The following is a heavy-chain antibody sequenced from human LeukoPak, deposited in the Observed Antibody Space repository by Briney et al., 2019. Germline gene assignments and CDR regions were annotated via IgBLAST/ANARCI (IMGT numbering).Heavy chain of an antibody. CDR2: IKSKTDGGTT. Sequence: GGSLRLSCAASGFTFSNAWMSWVRRAPGKGLEWVGRIKSKTDGGTTDYAAPVKGRFTISRDDSKNTLYLQMNSLKTEDTAVYYCTTGGQLGYCSSTSCLGDFDYWGQGTLVTVSS. V-gene: IGHV3-15*01. J-gene: IGHJ4*02. CDR1: GFTFSNAW. CDR3: TTGGQLGYCSSTSCLGDFDY. D-gene: IGHD2-2*01.